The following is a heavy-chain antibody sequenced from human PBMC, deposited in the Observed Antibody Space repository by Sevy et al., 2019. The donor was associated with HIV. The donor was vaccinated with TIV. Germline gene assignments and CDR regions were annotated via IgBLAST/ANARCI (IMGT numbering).Heavy chain of an antibody. CDR2: IWSDGAYQ. D-gene: IGHD2-8*01. CDR3: ARDSGDCTNGVCYFDY. V-gene: IGHV3-30*02. J-gene: IGHJ4*02. Sequence: GGSLRLSCAATGFTFSNYAMHWVRQAPGKGMEWVAIIWSDGAYQYHGDSVKGRFTISRDNSKNTLYLQMNSLRVEDTAVYYCARDSGDCTNGVCYFDYWGQGTLVTVSS. CDR1: GFTFSNYA.